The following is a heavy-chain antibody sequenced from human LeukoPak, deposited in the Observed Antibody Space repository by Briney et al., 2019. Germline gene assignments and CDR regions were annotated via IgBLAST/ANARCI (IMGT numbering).Heavy chain of an antibody. V-gene: IGHV3-74*01. CDR2: INSDGSST. CDR1: GFTFSSYW. J-gene: IGHJ5*02. Sequence: GGSLRLSCAASGFTFSSYWMHWVRQAPGKGLVWVSRINSDGSSTSYADSVKGRFTISRDNAKNSLYLQMNSLRAEDTAVYYCARDRGKYCSGGSCPNWFDPWGQGTLVTVSS. CDR3: ARDRGKYCSGGSCPNWFDP. D-gene: IGHD2-15*01.